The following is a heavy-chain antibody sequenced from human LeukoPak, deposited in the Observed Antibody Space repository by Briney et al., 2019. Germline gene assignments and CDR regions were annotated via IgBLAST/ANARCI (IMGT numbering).Heavy chain of an antibody. Sequence: GGSLRLSCTASGFTFGDYAMSWFRQAPGKGLEWVGFIRSKAYGGTTEYAASVKGRFTTSRDDSKSIAYLQMNSLKTEDTAVYYCTRVPYYYDSSGESAFDYWGQGTLVTVSS. CDR3: TRVPYYYDSSGESAFDY. CDR1: GFTFGDYA. D-gene: IGHD3-22*01. J-gene: IGHJ4*02. V-gene: IGHV3-49*03. CDR2: IRSKAYGGTT.